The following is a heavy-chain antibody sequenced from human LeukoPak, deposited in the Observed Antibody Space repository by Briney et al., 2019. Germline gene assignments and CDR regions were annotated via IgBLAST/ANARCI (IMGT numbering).Heavy chain of an antibody. Sequence: AESLRLSCAASGFTVSSNFMNWVRQAPGKGLEWVSVIYTGGSTYYADSVKGRFTISRDNSKNTLYLQMNSLRAEDTAVYYCARSPAAGSAAAFDYWGQGTLVTVSS. V-gene: IGHV3-53*01. D-gene: IGHD6-13*01. CDR3: ARSPAAGSAAAFDY. CDR2: IYTGGST. J-gene: IGHJ4*02. CDR1: GFTVSSNF.